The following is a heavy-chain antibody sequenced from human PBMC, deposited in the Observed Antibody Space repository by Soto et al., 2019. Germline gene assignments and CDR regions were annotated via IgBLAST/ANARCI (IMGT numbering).Heavy chain of an antibody. V-gene: IGHV3-53*01. J-gene: IGHJ5*02. CDR1: GFTVSSNY. Sequence: PGGSLRLSCAASGFTVSSNYMSWVRQAPGKGLEWVSVIYSGGSTYYADSVKGRFTISRDNSKNTLYLQMNSLRAEDTAVYYCARDLGVVAATGWFDPWGQGTLVTVPS. CDR2: IYSGGST. CDR3: ARDLGVVAATGWFDP. D-gene: IGHD2-15*01.